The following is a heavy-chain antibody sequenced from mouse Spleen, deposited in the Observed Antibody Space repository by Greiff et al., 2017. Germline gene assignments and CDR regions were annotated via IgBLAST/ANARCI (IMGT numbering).Heavy chain of an antibody. CDR2: ISYDGSN. D-gene: IGHD2-4*01. CDR1: GYSFTSGYY. CDR3: ARGGDDYGAY. J-gene: IGHJ3*01. Sequence: EVKLMESGPGLVKPSQSLSLTCSVTGYSFTSGYYWNWIRQFPGNQLEWMGYISYDGSNNYNPSLKNRISITRDTSKNQFFLKLNSVTTEDTATYYCARGGDDYGAYWGQGTLVTVSA. V-gene: IGHV3-6*01.